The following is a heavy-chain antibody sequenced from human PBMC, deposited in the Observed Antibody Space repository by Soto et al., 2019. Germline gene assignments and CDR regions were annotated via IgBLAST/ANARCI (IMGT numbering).Heavy chain of an antibody. Sequence: GGSLRLSCAASGFTFDDYAMHWVRQAPGKGLEWVSGISWNSGSIGYADSVKGRFTISRDNAKNSLYLQMNSLRAEDTALYYCATAQLAFDAFDIWGQGTMVTVSS. CDR2: ISWNSGSI. CDR1: GFTFDDYA. CDR3: ATAQLAFDAFDI. J-gene: IGHJ3*02. D-gene: IGHD6-13*01. V-gene: IGHV3-9*01.